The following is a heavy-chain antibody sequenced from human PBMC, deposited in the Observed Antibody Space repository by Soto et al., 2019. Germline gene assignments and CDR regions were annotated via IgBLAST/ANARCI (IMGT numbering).Heavy chain of an antibody. V-gene: IGHV4-61*01. Sequence: SETLSLTCTVSDDSVTSVSDYWSWIRQPPGKGLEWIGYIYYSGSADYNPSLGSRVTISIDTSKNQFSLKLTSVTAADTAVYYCAGGVGSGYYYYHMDLWGQGTTVTVSS. CDR2: IYYSGSA. D-gene: IGHD3-16*01. CDR3: AGGVGSGYYYYHMDL. CDR1: DDSVTSVSDY. J-gene: IGHJ6*02.